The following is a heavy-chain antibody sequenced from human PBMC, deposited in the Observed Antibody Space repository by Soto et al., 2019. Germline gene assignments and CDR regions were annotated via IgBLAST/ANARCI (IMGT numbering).Heavy chain of an antibody. V-gene: IGHV4-34*01. CDR1: GGSLSGYY. CDR3: ARGYGSNVDY. D-gene: IGHD3-22*01. Sequence: SETLSLTCAVFGGSLSGYYWNWIRQPPGKGLEWMGEINHSGSTNYNPSLKSRVTISVDTSKNQFSLKLSSVTAADTAVYYCARGYGSNVDYWGQGTLVT. CDR2: INHSGST. J-gene: IGHJ4*02.